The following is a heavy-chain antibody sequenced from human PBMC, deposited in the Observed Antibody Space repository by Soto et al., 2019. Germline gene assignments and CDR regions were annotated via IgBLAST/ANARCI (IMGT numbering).Heavy chain of an antibody. D-gene: IGHD3-22*01. CDR3: ARGPTDYYDNSANYFLDY. J-gene: IGHJ4*02. CDR1: XXXXITYG. CDR2: ISTYNGNT. Sequence: QVQLVQSGAEVKKPGAXVKVSCKASXXXXITYGVSWVRQAPGQGLDWLGWISTYNGNTRYAERLQGRVTMTTDTTTNTAYMELRNLRSDDTAVYYCARGPTDYYDNSANYFLDYWGQGTLVTVSS. V-gene: IGHV1-18*01.